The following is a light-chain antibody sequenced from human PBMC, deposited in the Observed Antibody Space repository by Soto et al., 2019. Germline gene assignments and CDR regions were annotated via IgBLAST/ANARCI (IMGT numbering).Light chain of an antibody. CDR3: SSYTITNTLPFV. J-gene: IGLJ1*01. V-gene: IGLV2-14*01. Sequence: QSVLSQPASVSGSPGQSITISCTGTRRDVGGYNYVSWYQQYPGKSPKLLICEVTHRPSGVSNRFSGSKSGNTASLTISGLQAQAEADYYCSSYTITNTLPFVFGTGTKVTVL. CDR1: RRDVGGYNY. CDR2: EVT.